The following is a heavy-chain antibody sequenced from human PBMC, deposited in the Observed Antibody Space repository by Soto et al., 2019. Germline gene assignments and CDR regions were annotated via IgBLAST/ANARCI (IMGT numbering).Heavy chain of an antibody. CDR3: ARTSRDGYKGRGYYFDF. D-gene: IGHD5-12*01. CDR1: GGSVSSGSCY. Sequence: QVQLQESGPGLVKPSETLSLTCSVSGGSVSSGSCYWSWIRQPPGKGLDWIGYIYYSGSTNYNHSLKSRVTISVDTSKNQFSLKLSAVTAADTAVYYCARTSRDGYKGRGYYFDFWGKGTLVTVSS. CDR2: IYYSGST. V-gene: IGHV4-61*01. J-gene: IGHJ4*02.